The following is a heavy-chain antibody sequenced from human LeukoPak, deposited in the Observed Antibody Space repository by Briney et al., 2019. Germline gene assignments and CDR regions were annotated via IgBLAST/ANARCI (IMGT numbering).Heavy chain of an antibody. CDR3: ARHEDYYYYMDV. CDR1: GGSISTSSYY. Sequence: PSETLSLTCTVSGGSISTSSYYLGWIRQPPGKGLKWIGSIYYSGSTYSNPSLKSRVTISVDTSKNQFSLKLSSVTAADTAVYYCARHEDYYYYMDVWGKGTTVTVSS. J-gene: IGHJ6*03. CDR2: IYYSGST. V-gene: IGHV4-39*01.